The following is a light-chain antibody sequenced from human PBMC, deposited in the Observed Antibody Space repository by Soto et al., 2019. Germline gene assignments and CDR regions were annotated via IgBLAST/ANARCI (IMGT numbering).Light chain of an antibody. CDR1: SSDVGRYNY. J-gene: IGLJ3*02. V-gene: IGLV2-14*01. Sequence: QSALTQPASVSGSPGQSITISCTGTSSDVGRYNYVSWYQQHPGKAPKLIIYEVNNRPSGVSNRFSGSKSASTAPLTISGLQDEDEADYYCSSYTSSSTEVFGGGTKVTVL. CDR3: SSYTSSSTEV. CDR2: EVN.